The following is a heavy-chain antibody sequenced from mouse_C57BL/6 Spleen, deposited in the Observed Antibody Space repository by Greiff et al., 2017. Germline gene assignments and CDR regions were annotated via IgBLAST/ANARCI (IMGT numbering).Heavy chain of an antibody. CDR1: GFNIKDDY. CDR3: TTGYGSFYFDY. CDR2: IDPENGDT. V-gene: IGHV14-4*01. J-gene: IGHJ2*01. D-gene: IGHD1-1*01. Sequence: EVKLMESGAELVRPGASVKLSCTASGFNIKDDYMHWVKQRPEQGLEWIGWIDPENGDTEYASKFQGKATITADTSSNTAYLQLSSLTSEDTAVYYCTTGYGSFYFDYWGQGTTLTVSS.